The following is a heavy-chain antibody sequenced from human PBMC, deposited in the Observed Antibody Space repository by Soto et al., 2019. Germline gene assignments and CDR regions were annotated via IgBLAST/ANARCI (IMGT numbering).Heavy chain of an antibody. CDR3: VRECSWNFDS. CDR1: GFTFSNYW. V-gene: IGHV3-74*03. CDR2: IVNDGSST. D-gene: IGHD2-15*01. Sequence: EVQLVESGGGLVQPGGSLRLSCAASGFTFSNYWMHWVRQLPGEGPVWVSRIVNDGSSTTYADSVKGRFTISRDNAKNTQYLQMISLWVKHTAVYHCVRECSWNFDSWGQGTLVTVSS. J-gene: IGHJ4*02.